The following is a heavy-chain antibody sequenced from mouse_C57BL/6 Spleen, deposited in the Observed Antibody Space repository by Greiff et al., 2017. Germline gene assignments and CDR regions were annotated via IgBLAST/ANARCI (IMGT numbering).Heavy chain of an antibody. CDR1: GYTFTSYW. CDR3: TTFITTVVADY. Sequence: EVQLQQSGTVLARPGASVKMSCKTSGYTFTSYWMHWVKQRPGQGLEWIGAIYPGNSDTSYNQKFKGKAKLTAVTSASTAYMELSSLTNEDSAVYYCTTFITTVVADYWGQGTTLTVSS. J-gene: IGHJ2*01. D-gene: IGHD1-1*01. CDR2: IYPGNSDT. V-gene: IGHV1-5*01.